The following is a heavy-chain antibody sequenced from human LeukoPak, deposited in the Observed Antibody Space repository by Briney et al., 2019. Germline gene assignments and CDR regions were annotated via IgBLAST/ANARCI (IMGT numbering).Heavy chain of an antibody. J-gene: IGHJ4*02. D-gene: IGHD2-2*01. CDR2: INPNSGGT. CDR1: GYTFTGYY. V-gene: IGHV1-2*02. Sequence: GASVKVSCKASGYTFTGYYMHWVRQAPGQGHEWMGWINPNSGGTNYAQKSQGRVTMTRDTSISTAYMELSRLRSDDTAVYYCARDSPYSEVVVPAASSHYWGQGTLVNVSS. CDR3: ARDSPYSEVVVPAASSHY.